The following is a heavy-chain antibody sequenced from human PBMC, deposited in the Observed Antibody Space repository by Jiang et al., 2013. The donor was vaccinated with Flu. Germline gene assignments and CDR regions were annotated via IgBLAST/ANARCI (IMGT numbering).Heavy chain of an antibody. J-gene: IGHJ3*02. Sequence: YTFTSYDINWVRQATGQGLEWMGWMNPNSGNTGYAQKFQGRVTMTRNTSISTAYMELSSLRSEDTAVYYCARVGYSYGLGDAFDIWGQGTMVTVSS. CDR2: MNPNSGNT. V-gene: IGHV1-8*01. CDR1: YTFTSYD. CDR3: ARVGYSYGLGDAFDI. D-gene: IGHD5-18*01.